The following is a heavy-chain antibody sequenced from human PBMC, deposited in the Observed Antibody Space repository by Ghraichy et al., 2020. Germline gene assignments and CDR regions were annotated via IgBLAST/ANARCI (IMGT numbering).Heavy chain of an antibody. Sequence: LNISCAASGFTFGHYGMHWVRQAPGKGLEWVAVASYDDRNKYYVDSVKGRFTISRDNSKNTLYLQMNSLRPDDTAVYYCAKMGRSSHWYFDVWGRGTLVSVSS. V-gene: IGHV3-30*18. CDR3: AKMGRSSHWYFDV. J-gene: IGHJ2*01. CDR2: ASYDDRNK. D-gene: IGHD6-6*01. CDR1: GFTFGHYG.